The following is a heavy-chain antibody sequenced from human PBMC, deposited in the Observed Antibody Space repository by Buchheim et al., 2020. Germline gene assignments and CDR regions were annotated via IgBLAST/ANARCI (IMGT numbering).Heavy chain of an antibody. J-gene: IGHJ5*02. CDR3: ARDNWGSLDL. Sequence: QVQLQESGPGLVKPSETLSLTCTVSGGSVSSPYFCWGWIRQPPGKGLEWVGYDPCNGKSNQNPSLKSRVTISVDTSKNQFSLKLTSVTAADTAVYYCARDNWGSLDLWGQGAL. V-gene: IGHV4-61*01. D-gene: IGHD7-27*01. CDR1: GGSVSSPYFC. CDR2: DPCNGKS.